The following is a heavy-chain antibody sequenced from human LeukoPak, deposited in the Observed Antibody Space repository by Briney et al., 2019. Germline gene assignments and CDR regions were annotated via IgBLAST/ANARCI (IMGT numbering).Heavy chain of an antibody. CDR1: GGSISSYY. Sequence: PSETLSLTCTVSGGSISSYYWSWIRQHPGKGLEWIGYIYYRGSTSYNPSLKSRVTISVDTSKNQFSLKLSSVTAADTTVYYCARGPNYYDSSDYYFFDYWGQGTLVTVSS. CDR2: IYYRGST. J-gene: IGHJ4*02. CDR3: ARGPNYYDSSDYYFFDY. D-gene: IGHD3-22*01. V-gene: IGHV4-59*06.